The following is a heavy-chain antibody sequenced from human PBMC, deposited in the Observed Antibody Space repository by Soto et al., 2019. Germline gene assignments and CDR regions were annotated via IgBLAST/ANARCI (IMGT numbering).Heavy chain of an antibody. CDR1: GGSISSSNW. V-gene: IGHV4-4*02. Sequence: PSETLSLTCAVSGGSISSSNWWGWVRQPPGKGLEWIGEIYYSGTTKYNPSLKSRVTISVDKSKNQFSLKMYAVTAADTAVYYCARDQGYCSGGSCYVFDSWGQGTLVTVSS. CDR3: ARDQGYCSGGSCYVFDS. CDR2: IYYSGTT. J-gene: IGHJ4*02. D-gene: IGHD2-15*01.